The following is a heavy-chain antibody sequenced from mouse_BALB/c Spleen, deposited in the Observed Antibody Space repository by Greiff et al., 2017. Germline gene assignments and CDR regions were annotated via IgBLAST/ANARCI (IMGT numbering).Heavy chain of an antibody. CDR1: GFTFSSYA. D-gene: IGHD2-4*01. V-gene: IGHV5-6-5*01. J-gene: IGHJ4*01. CDR2: ISSGGST. CDR3: ARGGYDYDYAMDY. Sequence: EVKLVESGGGLVKPGGSLKLSCAASGFTFSSYAMSWVRQTPEKRLEWVASISSGGSTYYPDSVKGRFTISRDNARNILYLQMSSLRSEDTAMYYCARGGYDYDYAMDYWGQGTSVTVSS.